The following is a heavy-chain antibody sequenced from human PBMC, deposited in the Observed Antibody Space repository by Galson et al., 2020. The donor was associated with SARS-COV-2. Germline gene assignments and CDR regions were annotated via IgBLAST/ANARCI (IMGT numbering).Heavy chain of an antibody. V-gene: IGHV4-39*07. J-gene: IGHJ4*02. Sequence: SQTLSLTCTVSGGSISSSSYYWGWIRQPPGKGLEWIGSIYYSGSTYYNPSLKSRVTISVDTSKNQFSLKLSSVTAADTAVYYCARESGQWLVPPYFDYWGQGTLVTVSS. CDR3: ARESGQWLVPPYFDY. D-gene: IGHD6-19*01. CDR2: IYYSGST. CDR1: GGSISSSSYY.